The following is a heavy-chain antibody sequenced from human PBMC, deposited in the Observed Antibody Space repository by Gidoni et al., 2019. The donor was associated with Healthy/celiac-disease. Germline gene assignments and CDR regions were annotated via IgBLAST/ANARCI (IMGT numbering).Heavy chain of an antibody. Sequence: QVTLKESGPVLVKPTETLTLTCTVSGFSLSNARMGVSWIRQPPGKALEWLAHIFSNDEKSYSTSLKSRLTISKDTSKSQVVLTMTNMDPVDTATYYGARSIAVAGTYYYYYGMDVWGQGTTVTVSS. D-gene: IGHD6-19*01. J-gene: IGHJ6*02. CDR1: GFSLSNARMG. CDR2: IFSNDEK. V-gene: IGHV2-26*01. CDR3: ARSIAVAGTYYYYYGMDV.